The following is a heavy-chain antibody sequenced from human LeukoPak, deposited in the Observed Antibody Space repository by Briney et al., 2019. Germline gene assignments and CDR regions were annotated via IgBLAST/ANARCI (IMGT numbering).Heavy chain of an antibody. D-gene: IGHD4-11*01. CDR3: ARDYFSGLQGSGLFAP. CDR1: GYTFTGYY. CDR2: INPNSGGT. J-gene: IGHJ5*02. Sequence: ASVKVSCKASGYTFTGYYMHWVRQAPGQGLEWMGWINPNSGGTNYAQKFQGRVTMTRDTSISTAYMELSRVRSDDTAVYYCARDYFSGLQGSGLFAPWGQATL. V-gene: IGHV1-2*02.